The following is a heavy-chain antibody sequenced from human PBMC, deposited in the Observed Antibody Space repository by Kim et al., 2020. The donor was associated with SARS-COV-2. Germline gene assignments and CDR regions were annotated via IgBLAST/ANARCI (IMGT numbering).Heavy chain of an antibody. CDR3: AKDLVVWDYGMDV. Sequence: GGSMRLSCAASGFTFSSYGMRWVRQAPGKGLEWVAVISYDGSNKYYADSVKGRFTISRDNSKNTLYLQMNSLRAEDTAVYYCAKDLVVWDYGMDVWGQGTTVTASS. CDR1: GFTFSSYG. D-gene: IGHD2-8*02. V-gene: IGHV3-30*18. CDR2: ISYDGSNK. J-gene: IGHJ6*02.